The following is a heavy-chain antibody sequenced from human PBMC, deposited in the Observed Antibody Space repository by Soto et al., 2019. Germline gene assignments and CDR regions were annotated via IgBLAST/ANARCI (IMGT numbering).Heavy chain of an antibody. Sequence: GGSLRLSCAASGFTFSSYAMSWVRQAPGKGLEWVSAISGSGGSTYYADSVKGRFTISRDNSKNTLYLQMNSLRAEDTAVYYCAKARLSYSSSGSFDYWGQGTLVTVSS. D-gene: IGHD6-6*01. CDR1: GFTFSSYA. CDR3: AKARLSYSSSGSFDY. V-gene: IGHV3-23*01. CDR2: ISGSGGST. J-gene: IGHJ4*02.